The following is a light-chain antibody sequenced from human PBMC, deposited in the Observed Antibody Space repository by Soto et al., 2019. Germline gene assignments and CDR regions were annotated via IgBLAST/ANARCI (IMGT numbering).Light chain of an antibody. CDR3: SSYTSSRV. CDR1: SSDVGGYNY. J-gene: IGLJ1*01. V-gene: IGLV2-14*01. CDR2: EVS. Sequence: QSVLTQPASVSGSPGQSITISCTGTSSDVGGYNYVSWYQQHPGKAPKLMIYEVSNRPSGVSNRFSGSKSGNTAPLTISGLQSVDEADYYCSSYTSSRVFGTGTKFTVL.